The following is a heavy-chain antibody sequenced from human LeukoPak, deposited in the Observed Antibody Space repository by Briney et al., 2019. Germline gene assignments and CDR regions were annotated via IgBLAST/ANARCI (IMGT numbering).Heavy chain of an antibody. D-gene: IGHD2-15*01. Sequence: PSETLSLTCTVSGGSISSYYWGWIRQPPGKGLEWIGSIYYSGSTYYNPSLKSRVTISVDTSKNQFSLKLSSVTAADTAVYYCARRAVVAARGFDPWGQGTLVTVSS. V-gene: IGHV4-39*01. CDR2: IYYSGST. CDR1: GGSISSYY. J-gene: IGHJ5*02. CDR3: ARRAVVAARGFDP.